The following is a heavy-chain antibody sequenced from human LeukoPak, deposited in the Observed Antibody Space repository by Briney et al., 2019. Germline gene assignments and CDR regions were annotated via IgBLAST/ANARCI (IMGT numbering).Heavy chain of an antibody. J-gene: IGHJ2*01. D-gene: IGHD4-23*01. Sequence: SETLSLTCTVSGGSISSYYWSWIRQPPGKGLEWIGYIYYSGSTNYNPSLKSRVTISVDTSKNQFSLKLSSVTAADTAVYYCARYTVVTPSYFDLWGRGTLVTVSS. CDR3: ARYTVVTPSYFDL. V-gene: IGHV4-59*08. CDR1: GGSISSYY. CDR2: IYYSGST.